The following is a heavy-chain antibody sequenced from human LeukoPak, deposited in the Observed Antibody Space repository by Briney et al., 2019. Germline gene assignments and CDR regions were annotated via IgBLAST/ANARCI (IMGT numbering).Heavy chain of an antibody. CDR3: ARDLGGYYYYMDV. CDR1: GFTFSSYS. CDR2: ISSSSSTI. Sequence: PGGSLRLSCAASGFTFSSYSMNWVRQAPGKGLEWVSYISSSSSTIYYADSVKGRFTISRDNAKNSLYLQMNSLRAEDTAVYYCARDLGGYYYYMDVWGKGTTVTVSS. V-gene: IGHV3-48*04. J-gene: IGHJ6*03.